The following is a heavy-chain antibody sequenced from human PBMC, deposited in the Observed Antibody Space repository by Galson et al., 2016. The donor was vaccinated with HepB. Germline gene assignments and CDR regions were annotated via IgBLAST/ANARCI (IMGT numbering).Heavy chain of an antibody. V-gene: IGHV4-31*03. CDR1: GGSISSDSYH. Sequence: TLSLTCTDSGGSISSDSYHWNWIRQHPGKGLEWIGYIYYSGSTYYNPSLKSRVIISVDTSKNQFPLKLNSVTAADTGVYYCARKSSSAWYYFDYWGQGTLVTVSS. CDR2: IYYSGST. CDR3: ARKSSSAWYYFDY. D-gene: IGHD6-19*01. J-gene: IGHJ4*02.